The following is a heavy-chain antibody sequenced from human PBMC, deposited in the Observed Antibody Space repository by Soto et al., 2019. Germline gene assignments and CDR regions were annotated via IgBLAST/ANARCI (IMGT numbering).Heavy chain of an antibody. CDR3: ARDGDSCGWQYYFDY. CDR1: GGTFSSYT. D-gene: IGHD6-19*01. Sequence: QVQLVQSGAEVKKPGSSVKVSCKASGGTFSSYTISWVRQAPGQGLEWMGRIIPILGIANYAQKFQGRVTITADKSTSTAYMELSSLRSEDTAVYYCARDGDSCGWQYYFDYWGQGTLVTVSS. J-gene: IGHJ4*02. V-gene: IGHV1-69*08. CDR2: IIPILGIA.